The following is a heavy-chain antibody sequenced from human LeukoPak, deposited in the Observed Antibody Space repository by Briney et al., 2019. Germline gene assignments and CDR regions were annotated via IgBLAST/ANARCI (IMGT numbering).Heavy chain of an antibody. Sequence: ESGPTLVKPTQTLTLTCTFSGFSLTTGGVGVGWIRQPPGKALEWLALIYWSDDTPYSPFLENRLTITKDTSKNQVVLTMTNMDPVDTATYYCAHRRREDRVTTGFDYWGQGILVTVSS. J-gene: IGHJ4*02. D-gene: IGHD4-17*01. CDR3: AHRRREDRVTTGFDY. V-gene: IGHV2-5*01. CDR2: IYWSDDT. CDR1: GFSLTTGGVG.